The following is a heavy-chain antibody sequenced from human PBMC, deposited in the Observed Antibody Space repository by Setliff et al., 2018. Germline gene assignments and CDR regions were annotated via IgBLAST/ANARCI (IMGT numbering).Heavy chain of an antibody. CDR3: MKKIIAGGGPPYDYFDY. CDR2: IHGEGINT. Sequence: GESLTISCAASGFTFSTYVMTWVRQAPGKGLEWVSSIHGEGINTYYADSVKGRFTISRDNSKNTLFLQMNSLRADDTALYYCMKKIIAGGGPPYDYFDYWGQGTLVTVSS. J-gene: IGHJ4*02. D-gene: IGHD1-26*01. CDR1: GFTFSTYV. V-gene: IGHV3-23*01.